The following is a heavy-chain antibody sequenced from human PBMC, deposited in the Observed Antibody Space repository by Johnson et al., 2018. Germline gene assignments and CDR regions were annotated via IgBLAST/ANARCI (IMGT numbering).Heavy chain of an antibody. Sequence: VQLQESGGGLVQPGGSLRLSCAASGFTFSSYAMSWVRQAPGKGLEWVSDITGSGASTYYADSVRGRFTISRENAKNSLYLQMNSLRAGDTAVYYCARGIADAFDIWGQGTMVTVSS. CDR2: ITGSGAST. J-gene: IGHJ3*02. CDR1: GFTFSSYA. CDR3: ARGIADAFDI. V-gene: IGHV3-23*01.